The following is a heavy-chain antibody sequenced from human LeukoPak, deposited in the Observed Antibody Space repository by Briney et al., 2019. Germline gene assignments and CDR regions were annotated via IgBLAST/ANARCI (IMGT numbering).Heavy chain of an antibody. CDR2: TYSGGTT. CDR3: AKEGGLGYCSTTSCAFAH. V-gene: IGHV3-53*01. Sequence: GGSLRLSCAGSGFSVSNNYMTWVRQAPGKGLEWVSVTYSGGTTYYADSVEGRFTISRDNSKHTLYLQMNSLRTEDTAVYYCAKEGGLGYCSTTSCAFAHWGRGTLVTVSS. CDR1: GFSVSNNY. D-gene: IGHD2-2*01. J-gene: IGHJ4*02.